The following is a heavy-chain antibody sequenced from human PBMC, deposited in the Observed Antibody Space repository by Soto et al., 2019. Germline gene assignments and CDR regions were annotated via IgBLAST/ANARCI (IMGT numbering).Heavy chain of an antibody. CDR2: IHYSGST. Sequence: PSETLSLTCTVSGGSISSSSYYWCWIRQPPGKGLEWIGSIHYSGSTYYNPSLKSRITISVDTSKNQFPLKLSSVTAADTAVYYCARHQQWLLQPRFAYRGQGTLVLVSS. V-gene: IGHV4-39*01. CDR3: ARHQQWLLQPRFAY. CDR1: GGSISSSSYY. J-gene: IGHJ4*02. D-gene: IGHD6-19*01.